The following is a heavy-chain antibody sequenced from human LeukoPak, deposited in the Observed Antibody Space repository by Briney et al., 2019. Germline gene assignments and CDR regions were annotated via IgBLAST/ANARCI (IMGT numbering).Heavy chain of an antibody. Sequence: WGSLRLSGAASGFTFSSYWMSWVRQAPGKGLEWVANIKQDGSEKYYVDSVKGRFTISRDNAKNSLYLQLNSLRAEDTAVYYCATTTTRYDSSGYNLFDYWGQGTLVTVSS. V-gene: IGHV3-7*01. CDR1: GFTFSSYW. CDR2: IKQDGSEK. D-gene: IGHD3-22*01. CDR3: ATTTTRYDSSGYNLFDY. J-gene: IGHJ4*02.